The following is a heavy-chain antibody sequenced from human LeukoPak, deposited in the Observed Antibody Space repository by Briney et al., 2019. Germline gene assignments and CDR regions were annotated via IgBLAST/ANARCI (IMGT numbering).Heavy chain of an antibody. CDR2: ISDSGGST. CDR1: GFPFSSYA. CDR3: VRGYSFGPYGMDV. D-gene: IGHD2-15*01. Sequence: GGSLRLSCSASGFPFSSYAMHWVRQAPGKGLEYVSAISDSGGSTYYADSVKGRFTISRDNSKNRLYLQMSSLRAEDTAVYFCVRGYSFGPYGMDVWGQGTTVTVSS. J-gene: IGHJ6*02. V-gene: IGHV3-64D*09.